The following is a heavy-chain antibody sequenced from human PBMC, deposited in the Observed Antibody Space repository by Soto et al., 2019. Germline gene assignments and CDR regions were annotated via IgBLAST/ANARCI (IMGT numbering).Heavy chain of an antibody. J-gene: IGHJ4*02. V-gene: IGHV3-23*01. D-gene: IGHD6-13*01. CDR1: GFTFSSYA. CDR3: ARRGPGTYFDD. CDR2: ISGSGGST. Sequence: EVQLLESGGGLVQPGGSLRLSCAASGFTFSSYAMNWVRQAPGKGLEWVSVISGSGGSTYYADSVKGRFTISRDNSKNTLYLQMNSLRAEDTAEYYCARRGPGTYFDDWGQGTLVTVSS.